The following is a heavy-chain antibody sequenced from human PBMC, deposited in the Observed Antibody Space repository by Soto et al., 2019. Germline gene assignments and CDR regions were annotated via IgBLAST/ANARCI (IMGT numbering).Heavy chain of an antibody. Sequence: GGSLRLSCAASGFTVSSNYMSWVRQAPGKGLEWVSVIYSGGSTYYANSVKGRFTISRDNSKNTLYLQMNSLRAEDTAVYYCARTRYMTTVTTGSSYYYYMDVWGKGTTVTVSS. CDR1: GFTVSSNY. D-gene: IGHD4-17*01. V-gene: IGHV3-66*01. CDR3: ARTRYMTTVTTGSSYYYYMDV. CDR2: IYSGGST. J-gene: IGHJ6*03.